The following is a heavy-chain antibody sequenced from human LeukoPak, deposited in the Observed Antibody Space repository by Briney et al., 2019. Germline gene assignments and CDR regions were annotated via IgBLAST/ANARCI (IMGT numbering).Heavy chain of an antibody. J-gene: IGHJ4*02. V-gene: IGHV3-66*01. Sequence: GGSLRLSCAASGFTVSDNYMSWVRQAPGKGLEWVSVIYSGGTTYYADSVKGRFTISRDNSKNTLYLQMNSLRAEDTAVYYCAKGRGLAVAGPSDYWGQGTLVTVSS. CDR2: IYSGGTT. CDR1: GFTVSDNY. D-gene: IGHD6-19*01. CDR3: AKGRGLAVAGPSDY.